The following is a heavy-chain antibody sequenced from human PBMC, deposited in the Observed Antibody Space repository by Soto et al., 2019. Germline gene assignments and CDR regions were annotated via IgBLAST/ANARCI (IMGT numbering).Heavy chain of an antibody. J-gene: IGHJ5*02. CDR2: VSASNGKT. CDR3: AIDAFGVQASWFDP. V-gene: IGHV1-18*01. D-gene: IGHD3-10*01. CDR1: GYIFTTYS. Sequence: QIQLVQSGSEVRMPGASVKVSCKASGYIFTTYSITWVRQAPGQGLEWMGWVSASNGKTNYAQKFEDRVTMTTDTSTTTAYMELRSLRSDDTAVYYCAIDAFGVQASWFDPWGQGTLVTVSS.